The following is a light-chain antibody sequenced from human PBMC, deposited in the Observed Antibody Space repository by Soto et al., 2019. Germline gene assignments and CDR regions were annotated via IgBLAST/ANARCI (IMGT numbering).Light chain of an antibody. CDR3: QQYNNWPPIT. CDR1: QIVRSK. J-gene: IGKJ5*01. V-gene: IGKV3-15*01. CDR2: GAS. Sequence: EVVMTQSPDTLSVSPGETVTLCCRASQIVRSKLAWYQQKPGQAPRLFIYGASTRATGIPARFSGSGSGTEFTLTISSLQSEDFAIYYCQQYNNWPPITFGQGTRLEIK.